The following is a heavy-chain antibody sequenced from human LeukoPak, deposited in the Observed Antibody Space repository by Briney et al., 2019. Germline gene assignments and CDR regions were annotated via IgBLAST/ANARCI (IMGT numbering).Heavy chain of an antibody. V-gene: IGHV1-46*01. CDR1: GYTFTGYY. J-gene: IGHJ4*02. CDR3: ARGGWYYLDY. D-gene: IGHD6-19*01. CDR2: INSSGGTT. Sequence: GASVKVSFKASGYTFTGYYMHWVRQAPGQGLEWMGIINSSGGTTSYAQKFQGRVTMTRDTSTSTVYMELSSLRSEDTAVYYCARGGWYYLDYWGQGTLVTVSS.